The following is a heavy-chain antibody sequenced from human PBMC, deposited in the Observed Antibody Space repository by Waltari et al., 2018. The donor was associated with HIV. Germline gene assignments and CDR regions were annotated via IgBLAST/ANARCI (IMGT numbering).Heavy chain of an antibody. CDR1: GYNFQNYG. CDR2: ISGYNSDT. CDR3: ARDHYYGSSGYYSDY. Sequence: QVHLVQSGAELRKPGASVTVSCKASGYNFQNYGITWVRQAPVQGLEWMGWISGYNSDTKYAQKVRGRVTMTTDTSTSTAYLEMGSLRFDDTAVYYCARDHYYGSSGYYSDYWGQGTLVTVSS. V-gene: IGHV1-18*01. J-gene: IGHJ4*02. D-gene: IGHD3-22*01.